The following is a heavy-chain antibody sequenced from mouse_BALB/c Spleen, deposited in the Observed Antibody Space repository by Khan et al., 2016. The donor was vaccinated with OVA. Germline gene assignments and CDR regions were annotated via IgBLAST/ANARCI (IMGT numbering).Heavy chain of an antibody. V-gene: IGHV1-80*01. CDR2: IYPGDGDT. CDR3: ARRGYDYFDY. CDR1: GYAFSNYW. J-gene: IGHJ3*01. Sequence: QVQLKQSGAELVRPGSSVKISCKASGYAFSNYWLNWVKQRPGQGLEWIGQIYPGDGDTSSNGKFRGTATLTADKSSSTAYMQLSSRSSEDSAVYFCARRGYDYFDYWGQGTLVTVSA. D-gene: IGHD2-14*01.